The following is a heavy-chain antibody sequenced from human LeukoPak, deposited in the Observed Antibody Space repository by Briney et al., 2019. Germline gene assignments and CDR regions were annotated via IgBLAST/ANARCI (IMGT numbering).Heavy chain of an antibody. CDR3: ARRGTGHGMDV. D-gene: IGHD1-1*01. CDR1: GFTFSNYA. CDR2: ISYDGSNK. J-gene: IGHJ6*02. Sequence: PGGSLRLSCTASGFTFSNYAMHWVRQAPGKGLEWVTVISYDGSNKYFADSVKGRFTISRDNSKNTLFLQMNSLRAEDTAVYYCARRGTGHGMDVWGQGTTVIVSS. V-gene: IGHV3-30-3*01.